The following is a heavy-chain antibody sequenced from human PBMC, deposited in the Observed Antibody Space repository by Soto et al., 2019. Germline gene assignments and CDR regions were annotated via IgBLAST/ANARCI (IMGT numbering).Heavy chain of an antibody. CDR1: GGSFSGCY. CDR3: AREGYYYYYMDV. CDR2: INHSGST. Sequence: SETLSLTCAVYGGSFSGCYWSWIRQPPGKGLEWIGEINHSGSTNYNPSLKSRVTISVDTSKNQFSLKLSPVTAADTAVYYCAREGYYYYYMDVWGKGTTVTVS. J-gene: IGHJ6*03. V-gene: IGHV4-34*01.